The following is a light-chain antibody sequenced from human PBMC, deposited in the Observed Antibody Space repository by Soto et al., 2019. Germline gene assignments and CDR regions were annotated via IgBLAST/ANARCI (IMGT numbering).Light chain of an antibody. CDR3: AAWDDSLSGWV. J-gene: IGLJ3*02. CDR1: SSNIGSNY. V-gene: IGLV1-47*01. Sequence: QSVLTQPPSASGTPGQRVTISCSGSSSNIGSNYVYWYQQLPGTAPKLLIYRNNQRPSGVPDRFSGSKSGTSASLAISGLRSEDEADDYCAAWDDSLSGWVFGGGTKVTV. CDR2: RNN.